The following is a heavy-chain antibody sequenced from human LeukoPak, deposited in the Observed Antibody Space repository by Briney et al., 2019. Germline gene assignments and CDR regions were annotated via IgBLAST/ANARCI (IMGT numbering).Heavy chain of an antibody. D-gene: IGHD1-1*01. CDR3: VRDVSSTANWELDH. V-gene: IGHV1-2*06. J-gene: IGHJ4*02. CDR1: GYTFSGYF. CDR2: INPGSGDT. Sequence: ASVKVSCKAAGYTFSGYFVHWVRQAPGQGLEWMGRINPGSGDTEFAQKFQGRVTMTRDTSVSTAYMEVSGLTSDDTAIYYCVRDVSSTANWELDHWGQGTLVTVSS.